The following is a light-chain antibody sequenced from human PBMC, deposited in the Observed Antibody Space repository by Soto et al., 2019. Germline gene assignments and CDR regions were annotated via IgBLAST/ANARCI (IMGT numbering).Light chain of an antibody. CDR3: QQYGTSPCT. V-gene: IGKV3-20*01. CDR1: QSVSSSF. J-gene: IGKJ2*02. CDR2: GAS. Sequence: EIVLTQSPGTLSLSPGEIATLSCWASQSVSSSFLAWYQQTPGQAPRLLIYGASTRATGIPDRFSGSGSGTAFTRTISRLQPQDVAVYYCQQYGTSPCTFGQGTKLEIK.